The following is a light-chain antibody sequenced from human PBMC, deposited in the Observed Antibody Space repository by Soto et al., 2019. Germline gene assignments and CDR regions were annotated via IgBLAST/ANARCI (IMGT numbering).Light chain of an antibody. V-gene: IGLV2-14*01. CDR1: SSDVGGYNY. CDR3: SSYTSSSTLV. J-gene: IGLJ1*01. Sequence: QSVLTQPASLSGSPGQSITISCTGTSSDVGGYNYVSWYQQHPGKAPKLMIYEVSNRPSGVSNRFSGSKSGNTASLTISGIQAEDEADYYCSSYTSSSTLVFGTGTKVTVL. CDR2: EVS.